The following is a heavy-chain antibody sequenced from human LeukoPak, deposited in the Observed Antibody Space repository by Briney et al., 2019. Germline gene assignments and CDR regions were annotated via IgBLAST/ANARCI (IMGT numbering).Heavy chain of an antibody. CDR1: TGSISSDNW. V-gene: IGHV4-4*02. D-gene: IGHD1-26*01. J-gene: IGHJ4*02. CDR3: RGSGSSGGADFDC. Sequence: PSETLSLTCAVSTGSISSDNWWSWVRQPPGKGLEWIGEISHRGSTNYNPSLKRRVTISVDKSKNQFSLNLSSVTAADTATSYCRGSGSSGGADFDCWGQGTLVTVSS. CDR2: ISHRGST.